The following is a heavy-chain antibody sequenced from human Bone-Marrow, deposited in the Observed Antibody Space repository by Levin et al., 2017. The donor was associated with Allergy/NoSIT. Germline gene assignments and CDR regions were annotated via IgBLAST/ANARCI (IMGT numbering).Heavy chain of an antibody. Sequence: PSETLSLTCTISGDSVISGSFYWIWIRQPPGKGLQWIGHIRYTGSTNYNPSLKSRVTISVDTSRNQFSLDLTSVTAADTAVYYCTRTLSSLLKFDPWGQGTLVTVSS. V-gene: IGHV4-61*01. J-gene: IGHJ5*02. D-gene: IGHD2/OR15-2a*01. CDR2: IRYTGST. CDR3: TRTLSSLLKFDP. CDR1: GDSVISGSFY.